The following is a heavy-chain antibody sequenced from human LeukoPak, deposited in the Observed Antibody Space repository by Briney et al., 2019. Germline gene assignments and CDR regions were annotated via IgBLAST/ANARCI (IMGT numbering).Heavy chain of an antibody. Sequence: GGTLRLSCAASGFTFNYYGMSWVRQAPGKGLEWVSAISGSGGSTYYADSVKGRFTISRDNSKNTLYLQMNSLRAEDTAVYYCARARRDGYNLRYWGQGTLVTVSS. CDR3: ARARRDGYNLRY. CDR1: GFTFNYYG. V-gene: IGHV3-23*01. D-gene: IGHD5-24*01. J-gene: IGHJ4*02. CDR2: ISGSGGST.